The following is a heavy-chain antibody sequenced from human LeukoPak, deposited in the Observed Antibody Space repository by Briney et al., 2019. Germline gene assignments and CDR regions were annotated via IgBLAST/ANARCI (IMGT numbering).Heavy chain of an antibody. V-gene: IGHV1-46*01. Sequence: ASVKISCKASGYTFTDYYMYWVRQAPGQGPECMGVIHPSGGGTTYAQKFQGRVTLTKDAATSTVYIELSSLRSDDTAVYYCARMDMDPAMVTNFFDLWGQGTLLIVSA. CDR1: GYTFTDYY. D-gene: IGHD5-18*01. CDR3: ARMDMDPAMVTNFFDL. CDR2: IHPSGGGT. J-gene: IGHJ4*02.